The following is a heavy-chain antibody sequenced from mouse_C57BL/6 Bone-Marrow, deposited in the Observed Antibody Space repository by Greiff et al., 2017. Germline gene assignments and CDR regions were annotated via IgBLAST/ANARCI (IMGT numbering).Heavy chain of an antibody. J-gene: IGHJ4*01. V-gene: IGHV5-6*01. Sequence: EVQLVESGGDLVKPGGSLKLSCAASGFTFSSYGMSWVRQTPDKRLEWVATISSGGSYTYYPDSVKGRFTLSIDNAKNTLYLHMSSLKSEDTAMYYCARTTTVVDYAMDYWGQGTSVTVSS. D-gene: IGHD1-1*01. CDR2: ISSGGSYT. CDR3: ARTTTVVDYAMDY. CDR1: GFTFSSYG.